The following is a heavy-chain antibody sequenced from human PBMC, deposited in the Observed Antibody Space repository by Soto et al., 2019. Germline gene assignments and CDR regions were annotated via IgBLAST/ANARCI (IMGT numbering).Heavy chain of an antibody. Sequence: GGALRLCCTASGFTFSNYEVNGVRQAPGKGLEGLSDVSKSGTTTYYADAVKGGLTISRHNAKSALYLDVTTLGAEDPAVYYWASEEVQVRGIFPYAFGTDLWGQGTGVTVS. J-gene: IGHJ6*02. CDR3: ASEEVQVRGIFPYAFGTDL. CDR1: GFTFSNYE. D-gene: IGHD3-10*01. CDR2: VSKSGTTT. V-gene: IGHV3-48*03.